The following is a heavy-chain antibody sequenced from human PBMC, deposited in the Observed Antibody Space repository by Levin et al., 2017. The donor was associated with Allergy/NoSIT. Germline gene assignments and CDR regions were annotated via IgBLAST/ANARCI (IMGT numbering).Heavy chain of an antibody. CDR3: ASLGSSSWYYFDY. CDR2: ISSSSSTI. CDR1: GFTFSSYS. D-gene: IGHD6-13*01. Sequence: GGSLRLSCAASGFTFSSYSMNWVRQAPGKGLEWVSYISSSSSTIYYADSVKGRFTISRDNAKNSLYLQMNSLRAEDTAVYYCASLGSSSWYYFDYWGQGTLVTVSS. J-gene: IGHJ4*02. V-gene: IGHV3-48*01.